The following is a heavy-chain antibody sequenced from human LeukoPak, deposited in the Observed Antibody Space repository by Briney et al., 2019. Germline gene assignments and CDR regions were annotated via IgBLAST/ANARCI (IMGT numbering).Heavy chain of an antibody. CDR2: IRSGGST. V-gene: IGHV3-53*01. Sequence: GGSLRLSCAASGFTVSSSYMTWVRQAPGKGLEWVSVIRSGGSTVYADSVKGRFTISRDNAKNSLYLQMNSLRAEDTAVYYCARVSGTFGELYWGQGTLVTVSS. D-gene: IGHD3-10*01. CDR1: GFTVSSSY. CDR3: ARVSGTFGELY. J-gene: IGHJ4*02.